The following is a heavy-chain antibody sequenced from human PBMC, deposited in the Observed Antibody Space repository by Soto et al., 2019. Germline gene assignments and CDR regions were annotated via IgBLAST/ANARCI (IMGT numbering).Heavy chain of an antibody. CDR1: GYTFATYL. Sequence: GESLKIFCQGSGYTFATYLISWLRQMPGKGLEWMGRIDQSDSYTTYSPSFQGHVTISLDKSINTAFLQLRSLKASDNAMYYCARGALSRCSRGYGYFWGQGTLGTVSS. J-gene: IGHJ4*02. CDR2: IDQSDSYT. V-gene: IGHV5-10-1*01. CDR3: ARGALSRCSRGYGYF. D-gene: IGHD2-15*01.